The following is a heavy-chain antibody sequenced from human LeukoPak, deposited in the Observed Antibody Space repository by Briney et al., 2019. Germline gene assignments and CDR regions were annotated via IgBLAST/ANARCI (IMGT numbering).Heavy chain of an antibody. V-gene: IGHV3-23*01. CDR2: ISGSGGST. CDR3: ARDIRDYGDYNWFDP. Sequence: GGSLRLSCAASGFTFSSYAMSWVRQAPGKGLEWVSAISGSGGSTYYADSVKGRFTISRDNSKNTLYLQMNSLRAEDTAVYYCARDIRDYGDYNWFDPWGQGTLVTVSS. CDR1: GFTFSSYA. J-gene: IGHJ5*02. D-gene: IGHD4-17*01.